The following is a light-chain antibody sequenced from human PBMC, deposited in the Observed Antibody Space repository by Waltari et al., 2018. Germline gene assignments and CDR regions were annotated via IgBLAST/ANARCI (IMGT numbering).Light chain of an antibody. J-gene: IGKJ3*01. CDR3: VQAIAFPFT. CDR2: GGS. V-gene: IGKV2-40*01. CDR1: QSLLHSNGNTY. Sequence: DIVMTQTPLSLPITPGEPASISCRSSQSLLHSNGNTYLHWYLQKPGQSPQLLIYGGSNRASGVPDRFSGSGSGTDFTLKISKVEAEDVGVYYCVQAIAFPFTFGPGTKLDIK.